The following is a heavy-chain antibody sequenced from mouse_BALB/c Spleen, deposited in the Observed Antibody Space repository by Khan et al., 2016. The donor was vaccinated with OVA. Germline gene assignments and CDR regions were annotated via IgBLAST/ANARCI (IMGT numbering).Heavy chain of an antibody. V-gene: IGHV9-1*02. J-gene: IGHJ1*01. Sequence: QIQLVQSGPELKKPGETVKISCKASGYIFTNYGMNWVKQAPGKGLKWMGWINTYTGEPTYADDFKGRFVFSLDTSASTAYLQISNLKNEDMTTDICARSASYWYSDVWGAGTTVTVSS. CDR1: GYIFTNYG. CDR2: INTYTGEP. CDR3: ARSASYWYSDV.